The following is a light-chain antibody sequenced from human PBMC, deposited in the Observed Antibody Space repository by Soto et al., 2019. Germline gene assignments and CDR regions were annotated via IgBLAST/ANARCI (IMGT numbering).Light chain of an antibody. V-gene: IGLV2-8*01. Sequence: QSALTQPPSAAGSPGQSVTISCTGTSTDVGGYNYVSWYQQYPGKAPKLMIYEVSKRPSGVPDRFSGSKSGNTASLTIAGLQAEDEADYYCSSYTTGTSVVFGGGTQLTVL. CDR3: SSYTTGTSVV. J-gene: IGLJ2*01. CDR2: EVS. CDR1: STDVGGYNY.